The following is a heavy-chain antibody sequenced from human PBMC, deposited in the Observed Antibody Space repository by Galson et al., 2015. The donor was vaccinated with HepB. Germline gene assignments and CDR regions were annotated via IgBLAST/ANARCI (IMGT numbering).Heavy chain of an antibody. CDR1: GYSFTSYW. D-gene: IGHD3-9*01. CDR2: IYPGDSDT. J-gene: IGHJ5*02. V-gene: IGHV5-51*03. Sequence: QSGAEVKKPGESLKISCKGSGYSFTSYWIGWVRQMPGKGLEWMGIIYPGDSDTRYSPSFQGQVTISADKSISTAYLQWSSLKASDTAMYYCARLGGYYDILTGYYRPGYTWFDPWGQGTLVTVSS. CDR3: ARLGGYYDILTGYYRPGYTWFDP.